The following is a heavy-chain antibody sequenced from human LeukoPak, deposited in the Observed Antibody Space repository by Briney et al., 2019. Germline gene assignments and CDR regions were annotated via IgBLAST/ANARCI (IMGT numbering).Heavy chain of an antibody. CDR3: ARATGIVVAATYYLDY. D-gene: IGHD2-15*01. CDR2: ISGTSSTI. J-gene: IGHJ4*02. Sequence: GGSLRLSCAASGFTFSIYTMNWVRQAPGKGLGWLSYISGTSSTIHTADSVKGRFTTSRDNAKNSLFLQMNNVSAEDTAVYYCARATGIVVAATYYLDYWGQGALVTVSS. CDR1: GFTFSIYT. V-gene: IGHV3-48*04.